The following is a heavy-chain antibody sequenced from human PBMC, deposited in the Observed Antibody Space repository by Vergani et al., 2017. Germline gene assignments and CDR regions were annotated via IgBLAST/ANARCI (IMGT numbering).Heavy chain of an antibody. D-gene: IGHD4-17*01. J-gene: IGHJ4*02. Sequence: QVQLVQSGGEVKKLGASVKVSCKASGYTFSSYGISWVRQAPGQGLEWMGWISDYNGNTNYAQKLQGRVTMTTDTSTSTAYMELRSLRSDDTAVYYCARDLIDYGEYSVGSDDCWSQGTLVTVSS. CDR3: ARDLIDYGEYSVGSDDC. CDR1: GYTFSSYG. CDR2: ISDYNGNT. V-gene: IGHV1-18*01.